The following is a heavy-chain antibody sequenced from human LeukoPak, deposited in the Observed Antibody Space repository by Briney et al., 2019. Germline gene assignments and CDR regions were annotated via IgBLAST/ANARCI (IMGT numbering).Heavy chain of an antibody. V-gene: IGHV3-23*01. CDR3: AKGQRYNWDDDAVDM. D-gene: IGHD1-20*01. CDR2: IITSSDRT. J-gene: IGHJ3*02. Sequence: GGSLTLSCAASGFTFSSYGMSWVRQAPGKGLEWVSRIITSSDRTYYADSVKGRFTISRDNSKNTLYLQMNSLRAEDTAIYYCAKGQRYNWDDDAVDMWSERTMLIVSS. CDR1: GFTFSSYG.